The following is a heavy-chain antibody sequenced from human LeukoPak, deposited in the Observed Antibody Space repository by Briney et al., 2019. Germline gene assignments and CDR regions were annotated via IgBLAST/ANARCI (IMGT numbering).Heavy chain of an antibody. V-gene: IGHV3-48*01. D-gene: IGHD6-19*01. CDR1: GFTFSSYS. CDR3: ARAPYTSGWYRGDNDY. Sequence: GGSLRLSCAASGFTFSSYSMNWVRQAPGKGVEWVSYISGSSGTKYYADSVKGRFTISRDNAKNSLYLQMNSLRAEDTAVYYCARAPYTSGWYRGDNDYWGQGTLVTVSS. CDR2: ISGSSGTK. J-gene: IGHJ4*02.